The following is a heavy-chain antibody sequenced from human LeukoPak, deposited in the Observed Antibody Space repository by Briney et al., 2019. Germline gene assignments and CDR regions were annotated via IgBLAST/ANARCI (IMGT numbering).Heavy chain of an antibody. D-gene: IGHD2-8*01. CDR3: AKDRCGNGVGCYYYYMDV. CDR1: GFTFSNYA. J-gene: IGHJ6*03. V-gene: IGHV3-30*04. CDR2: ISYDDTNK. Sequence: PGGSLRLSCAASGFTFSNYALHWVRQAPGKGLEWVAVISYDDTNKYYVDSVKGRFSISRDSSKNILYLQMNSLRAEDTAVCYCAKDRCGNGVGCYYYYMDVWGKGTTVTISS.